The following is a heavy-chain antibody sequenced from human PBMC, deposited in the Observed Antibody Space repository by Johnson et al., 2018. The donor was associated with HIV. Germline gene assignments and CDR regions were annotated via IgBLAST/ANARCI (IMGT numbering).Heavy chain of an antibody. Sequence: QVQLVESGGGWVKPGGSLRVSCAASGFTFSDYYMSWIRQAPGKGLEWVSYISSSGSTIYYTASVKGRFTISRDNARNSLYLQMNSLRAADTAVYYCAGAYNAGAYKAYDAFDIWGQGTMVTVSS. CDR1: GFTFSDYY. CDR2: ISSSGSTI. CDR3: AGAYNAGAYKAYDAFDI. D-gene: IGHD3-16*01. J-gene: IGHJ3*02. V-gene: IGHV3-11*04.